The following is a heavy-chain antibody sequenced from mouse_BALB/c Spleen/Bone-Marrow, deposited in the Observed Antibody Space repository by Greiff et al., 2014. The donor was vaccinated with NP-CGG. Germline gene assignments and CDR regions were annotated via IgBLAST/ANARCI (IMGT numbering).Heavy chain of an antibody. CDR2: INPSSGYT. J-gene: IGHJ3*01. CDR3: AAGYYGSSGWLAY. CDR1: GYTFTSYT. V-gene: IGHV1-4*01. D-gene: IGHD1-3*01. Sequence: QVQLQQSGAELARPGASVKMSCKASGYTFTSYTMHWVKQRPGQGLEWIGYINPSSGYTNYNQKFKDKATLTADKSSSTAYMQLGSLTSEDSAVYYCAAGYYGSSGWLAYWGQGTLVTVSA.